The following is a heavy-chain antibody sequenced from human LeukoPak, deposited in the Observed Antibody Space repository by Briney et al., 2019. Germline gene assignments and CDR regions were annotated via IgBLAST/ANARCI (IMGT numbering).Heavy chain of an antibody. Sequence: GGSLRLSCAASGFTFSSYWMSWVRQAPGKGLEWVSYISGRGSVIYYADSMKGRFTISRDNAKNSLYLHMKSLRAEDTAVYFCARDMVTTITFDSWGQGTLVTVSS. V-gene: IGHV3-48*01. J-gene: IGHJ4*02. CDR1: GFTFSSYW. CDR3: ARDMVTTITFDS. CDR2: ISGRGSVI. D-gene: IGHD3-10*01.